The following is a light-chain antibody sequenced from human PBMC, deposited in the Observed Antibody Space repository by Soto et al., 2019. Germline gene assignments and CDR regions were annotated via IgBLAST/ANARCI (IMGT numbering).Light chain of an antibody. CDR1: QSVSSN. CDR3: QQYNKWPLIT. V-gene: IGKV3D-15*01. CDR2: AAS. Sequence: EIVMTQSPATLSVSPGERATLSCRASQSVSSNLAWYQQKPGQAPRLLIYAASARATGIPARFSGSGSGTEFTLTISGLQSEDFAIYYCQQYNKWPLITFGQGTRLEIK. J-gene: IGKJ5*01.